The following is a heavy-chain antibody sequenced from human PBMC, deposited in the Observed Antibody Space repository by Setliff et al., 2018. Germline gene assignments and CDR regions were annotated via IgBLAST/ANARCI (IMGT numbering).Heavy chain of an antibody. D-gene: IGHD3-16*01. CDR1: GGSMNSGSYY. CDR3: ARLPNYVWGSPVDY. Sequence: SETLSLTCTVSGGSMNSGSYYWSFIRQPAGKGLEWIGQIYTSWSTNYNPSLKSRVTMSVDTSKNQFSLTLSSVTAADTAVYYCARLPNYVWGSPVDYWGQGTLVTVSS. J-gene: IGHJ4*02. CDR2: IYTSWST. V-gene: IGHV4-61*09.